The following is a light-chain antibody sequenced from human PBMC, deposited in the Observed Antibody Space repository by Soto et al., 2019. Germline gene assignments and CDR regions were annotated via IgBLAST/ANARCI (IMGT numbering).Light chain of an antibody. J-gene: IGKJ3*01. Sequence: DIQMTQSPSSLSASVGDRVTITCQASQDISNYLNWYQHKPWKPPKLLIYDASILEPGVPSRFSGSGSGTDFTLLISRLQTEAVATYYCHPYDGLHLSFGPGTKVDF. CDR2: DAS. V-gene: IGKV1-33*01. CDR1: QDISNY. CDR3: HPYDGLHLS.